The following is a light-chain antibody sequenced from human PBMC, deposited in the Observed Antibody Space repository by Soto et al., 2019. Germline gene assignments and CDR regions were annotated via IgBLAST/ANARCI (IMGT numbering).Light chain of an antibody. V-gene: IGLV9-49*01. J-gene: IGLJ2*01. CDR2: VGTGGIVG. CDR1: SGYSNYK. Sequence: QPVLTQPPSASASLGASVTLTCTLSSGYSNYKVDWYQQRPGKGTRFVMRVGTGGIVGSKGDGIPDRFSVLGSGLNRYLTIKNIQYEDESDYHCGADHGSGSNFVVFGGGTKLTVL. CDR3: GADHGSGSNFVV.